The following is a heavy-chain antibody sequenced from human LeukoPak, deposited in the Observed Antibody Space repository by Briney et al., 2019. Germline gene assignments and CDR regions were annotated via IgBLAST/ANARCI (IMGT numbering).Heavy chain of an antibody. V-gene: IGHV3-30*03. D-gene: IGHD2-8*01. CDR1: GFTFNNAW. J-gene: IGHJ4*02. CDR3: ARVYLERLTAGYFDH. Sequence: GGSLRLSCVASGFTFNNAWMSWVRQAPGKGLEWVAVISDDGRHNYYADSVKGRFTISRDNSKSTLYLQMNSLRDDDSAAYFCARVYLERLTAGYFDHWGQGTQVTVSP. CDR2: ISDDGRHN.